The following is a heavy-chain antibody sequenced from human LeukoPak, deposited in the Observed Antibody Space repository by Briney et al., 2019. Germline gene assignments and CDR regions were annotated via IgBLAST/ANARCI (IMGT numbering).Heavy chain of an antibody. CDR3: VSGNDPDSTWENYRLDAFDI. CDR2: ISSTSDYI. V-gene: IGHV3-21*01. Sequence: PGGSLRLSCAASGYTLSHYSVNWVRQAPGKGLEWVSSISSTSDYIYYADSVKGRFTISRDNTKSSLYLQMNSLRAEDTAVYYCVSGNDPDSTWENYRLDAFDIWGQGTTVIVS. D-gene: IGHD3-16*02. CDR1: GYTLSHYS. J-gene: IGHJ3*02.